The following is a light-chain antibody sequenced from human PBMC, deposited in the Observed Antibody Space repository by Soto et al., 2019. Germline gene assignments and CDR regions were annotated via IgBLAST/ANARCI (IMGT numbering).Light chain of an antibody. J-gene: IGLJ1*01. CDR3: HSYAGSRTHYV. Sequence: QSALTQPASVSASPGQSITISCTGTSSDVGSYNLVSWYQQHPGKAPKLIIYEVSKWPSGVSGRFSGSKSGNTASLTISGLQAEDEADYYCHSYAGSRTHYVFGTGTKLTVL. CDR1: SSDVGSYNL. CDR2: EVS. V-gene: IGLV2-23*02.